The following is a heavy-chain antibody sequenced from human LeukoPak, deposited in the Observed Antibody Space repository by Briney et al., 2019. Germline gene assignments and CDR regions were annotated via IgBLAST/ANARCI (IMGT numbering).Heavy chain of an antibody. CDR1: GGSISSYY. D-gene: IGHD3-22*01. V-gene: IGHV4-59*01. CDR2: IYYSGST. J-gene: IGHJ1*01. Sequence: SETLSLTCTVSGGSISSYYWSWTRQPPGKGLEWIGYIYYSGSTNYNPSLKSRVTISVDTSKNQFSLKLSSVTAADTAVYYCAGSDLYDSSGYYLGAGYFQHWGQGTLVTVSS. CDR3: AGSDLYDSSGYYLGAGYFQH.